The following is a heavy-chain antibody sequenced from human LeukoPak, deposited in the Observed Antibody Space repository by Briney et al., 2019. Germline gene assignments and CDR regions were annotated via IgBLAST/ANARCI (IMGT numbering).Heavy chain of an antibody. V-gene: IGHV3-48*04. CDR3: ARGSGGETTSIAGRQKRYFDY. D-gene: IGHD6-6*01. J-gene: IGHJ4*02. CDR1: GFSFTDYP. CDR2: IRTTAEGAKYA. Sequence: QPGGSLRLSCATSGFSFTDYPMNWVRQAPGKGLEWISNIRTTAEGAKYAYYADSVKGRFTISRDNANNSLSLQMNSLRAEDTAVYYCARGSGGETTSIAGRQKRYFDYWGQGTLVTVSS.